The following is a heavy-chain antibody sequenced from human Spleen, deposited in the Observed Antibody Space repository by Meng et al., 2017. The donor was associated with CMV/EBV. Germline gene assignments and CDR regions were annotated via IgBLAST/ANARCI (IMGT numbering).Heavy chain of an antibody. CDR2: IKQDGSEK. V-gene: IGHV3-7*01. Sequence: GESLKISCVVSGFTFRSYWMSWVRQAPGKGLEWVANIKQDGSEKYYVDSVKGRFTITRDNAKNSLILQMNSLSAEDTSVYYCATGRTACYSLCFDSWGHGTLVTVSS. J-gene: IGHJ5*01. D-gene: IGHD2-21*02. CDR3: ATGRTACYSLCFDS. CDR1: GFTFRSYW.